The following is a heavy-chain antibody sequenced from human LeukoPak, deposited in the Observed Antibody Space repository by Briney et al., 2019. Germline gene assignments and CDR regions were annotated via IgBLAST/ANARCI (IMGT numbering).Heavy chain of an antibody. CDR2: INPNSGDT. CDR1: GYTFTGYY. J-gene: IGHJ4*02. CDR3: ATQRGSYLWGTDFDY. Sequence: ASVKVSCKASGYTFTGYYMHWVRHAPGQGPEWMRWINPNSGDTKYAQKFQGRVTMTRDTSISTAYMELSRLRSDDTAVYYCATQRGSYLWGTDFDYWGQGTLVTVSS. D-gene: IGHD3-16*01. V-gene: IGHV1-2*02.